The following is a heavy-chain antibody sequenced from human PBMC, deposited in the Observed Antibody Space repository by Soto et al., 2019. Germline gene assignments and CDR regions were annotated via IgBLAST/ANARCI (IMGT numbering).Heavy chain of an antibody. CDR3: ASQPLLWFGGSSFDP. CDR2: ISYSGSP. J-gene: IGHJ5*02. Sequence: QVQLQESGPGLVKPSQTLSLTCTVSGASISSGDYYWSWIRQPPGKGLEWIGYISYSGSPYYSPSLKSRITISMDTSKNQFSLKLSSVTAADTAVYYCASQPLLWFGGSSFDPWGQGTLVTVSS. CDR1: GASISSGDYY. D-gene: IGHD3-10*01. V-gene: IGHV4-30-4*01.